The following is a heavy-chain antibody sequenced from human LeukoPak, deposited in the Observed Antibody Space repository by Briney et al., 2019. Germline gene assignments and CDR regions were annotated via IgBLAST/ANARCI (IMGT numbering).Heavy chain of an antibody. CDR2: IRSKADGGTT. CDR3: STGGSFYEGFES. Sequence: GGSLRLSCAASGFTFSNAWMNWVRQAPGKGLEWVGRIRSKADGGTTDYAAPVKGRFTTSRDDSKDTLSLHMNSLKTEDTAVYYCSTGGSFYEGFESWGQGTLVTVSS. CDR1: GFTFSNAW. J-gene: IGHJ4*02. D-gene: IGHD1-26*01. V-gene: IGHV3-15*07.